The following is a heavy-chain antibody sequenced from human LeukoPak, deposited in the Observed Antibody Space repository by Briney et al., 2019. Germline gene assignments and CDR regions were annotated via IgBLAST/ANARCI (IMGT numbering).Heavy chain of an antibody. D-gene: IGHD3-10*01. Sequence: SVKVSCKASGGTFSSYAISWVRQAPGQGLEWMGGIIPIFGTANYAQKFQGRVTITADESTSTVYMELSSLRSEDTAVYYCARDSEVRRNLWHYWGQGTLVTVSS. J-gene: IGHJ4*02. CDR1: GGTFSSYA. V-gene: IGHV1-69*13. CDR2: IIPIFGTA. CDR3: ARDSEVRRNLWHY.